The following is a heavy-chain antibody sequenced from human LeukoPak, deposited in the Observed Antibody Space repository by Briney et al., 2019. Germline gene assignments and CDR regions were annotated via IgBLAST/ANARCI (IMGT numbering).Heavy chain of an antibody. CDR3: ATFPEYEPIDN. V-gene: IGHV4-34*01. J-gene: IGHJ4*02. Sequence: SETLSLTCVFSGESFSGYYWSWIRQPPGKGLEWIGDINHRGGTSYNPSLKSRLSISIDTSKNQFSLILDSVTAADTAVYFCATFPEYEPIDNWGQGTLVTVSS. D-gene: IGHD2/OR15-2a*01. CDR2: INHRGGT. CDR1: GESFSGYY.